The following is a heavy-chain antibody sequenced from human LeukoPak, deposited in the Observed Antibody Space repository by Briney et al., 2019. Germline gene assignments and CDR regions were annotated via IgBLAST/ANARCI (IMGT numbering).Heavy chain of an antibody. J-gene: IGHJ4*02. CDR1: GYSISSGYY. CDR3: ARDLYSSGWGYFDY. CDR2: IYHSGST. D-gene: IGHD6-19*01. V-gene: IGHV4-38-2*02. Sequence: SETLSLTCTISGYSISSGYYWGWIRQPPGKGLGWIGSIYHSGSTYYNPSLKSRVTISLDTSENQFSLKLSSVTAADTAVYYCARDLYSSGWGYFDYWGQGTLVTVSS.